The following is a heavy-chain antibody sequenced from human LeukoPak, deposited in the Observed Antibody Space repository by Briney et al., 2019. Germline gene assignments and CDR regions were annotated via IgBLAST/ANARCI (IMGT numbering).Heavy chain of an antibody. D-gene: IGHD2-2*02. J-gene: IGHJ5*02. CDR3: ARSPAPYCSSTSCYTLDP. V-gene: IGHV1-69*13. Sequence: SVKVSCKASGGTFSSYAISWVRQAPGQGLEWMGGIIPIFGTTNYAQKFQGRVTITADESTSTAYMELSSLRSEDTAVYYCARSPAPYCSSTSCYTLDPWGQGTLVTVSS. CDR2: IIPIFGTT. CDR1: GGTFSSYA.